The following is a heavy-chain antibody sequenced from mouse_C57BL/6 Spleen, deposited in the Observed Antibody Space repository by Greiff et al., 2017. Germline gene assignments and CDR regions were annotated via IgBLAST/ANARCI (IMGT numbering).Heavy chain of an antibody. CDR3: ARPYYYGSSSWYFDY. CDR1: GYTFTSYG. J-gene: IGHJ2*01. Sequence: QVQLQQSGAELARPGASVKLSCKASGYTFTSYGISWVKQRTGQGLEWIGEIYPRSGNTYYNEKFKGKATLTADKDSSTAYMELRSLTSEDSAVYFCARPYYYGSSSWYFDYWGQGTTLTVSS. D-gene: IGHD1-1*01. V-gene: IGHV1-81*01. CDR2: IYPRSGNT.